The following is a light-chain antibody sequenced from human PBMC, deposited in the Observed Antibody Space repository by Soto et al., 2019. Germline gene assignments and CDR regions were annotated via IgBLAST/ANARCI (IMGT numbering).Light chain of an antibody. CDR1: QGISNY. J-gene: IGKJ4*01. V-gene: IGKV1-27*01. CDR3: QKYTNVPA. CDR2: AAS. Sequence: DIQMTQSPSSLSESVGDRVTITCRASQGISNYLAWYQQIPGKVPKLLISAASTLQSGVPSRFSSSGSGTDFTLTISSLQPEDVATYYCQKYTNVPAFGGGTKWEIK.